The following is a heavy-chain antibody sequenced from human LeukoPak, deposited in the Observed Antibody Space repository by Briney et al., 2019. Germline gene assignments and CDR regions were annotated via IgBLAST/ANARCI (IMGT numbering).Heavy chain of an antibody. J-gene: IGHJ4*02. CDR1: GFSFTTYW. V-gene: IGHV5-51*01. CDR3: TRSPDIDILTGYSRYYFDY. D-gene: IGHD3-9*01. CDR2: IYPGDSDT. Sequence: GESLKISCKGSGFSFTTYWIGWVRQMPGKGLEWMGIIYPGDSDTRYSPSFQGQVTISADKSIRTAYLQWNSLKASDTAIYYCTRSPDIDILTGYSRYYFDYWGQGTLVTVSS.